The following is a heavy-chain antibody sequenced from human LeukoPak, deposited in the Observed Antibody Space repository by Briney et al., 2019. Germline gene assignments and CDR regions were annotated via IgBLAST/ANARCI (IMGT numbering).Heavy chain of an antibody. CDR3: ARLYLEGYYDQ. J-gene: IGHJ4*02. CDR2: IIPILGIA. D-gene: IGHD2-15*01. CDR1: GGTFSSYA. Sequence: GSSVKVSCRASGGTFSSYAISWVRQAPGQGLEWMGRIIPILGIANYAQKFQGRVTITADKSTSTAYMERSSLRSEDTAVYYCARLYLEGYYDQWGQGTLVTVSS. V-gene: IGHV1-69*04.